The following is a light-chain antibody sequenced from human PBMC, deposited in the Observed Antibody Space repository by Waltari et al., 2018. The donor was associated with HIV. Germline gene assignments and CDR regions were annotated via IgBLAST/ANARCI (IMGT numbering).Light chain of an antibody. CDR3: CSYVGSGYV. CDR2: DVS. J-gene: IGLJ1*01. V-gene: IGLV2-11*01. Sequence: QSALTQPRSVSGSPGQSVTISCPGTSSHVGGSNYVSWYQQHPGKAPKLLIYDVSKRPSGVPDRFSGSKSGNTASLTISGLQAEDEADYYCCSYVGSGYVFGTGTKVTVL. CDR1: SSHVGGSNY.